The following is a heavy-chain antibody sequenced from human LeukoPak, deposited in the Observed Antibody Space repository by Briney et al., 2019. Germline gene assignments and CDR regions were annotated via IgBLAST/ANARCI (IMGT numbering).Heavy chain of an antibody. V-gene: IGHV3-69-1*01. CDR1: GFTFSAHS. Sequence: GGSLRLSCAGSGFTFSAHSMNWVRQAPGRPPEWLSYISSTGSVYYAPSVQGRFAISRDNARDSLFLQMSGLRGEDTAVYYCARGFWSGPSGWGVAFDLWGRGTMVAVSS. CDR2: ISSTGSV. J-gene: IGHJ3*01. CDR3: ARGFWSGPSGWGVAFDL. D-gene: IGHD3-3*01.